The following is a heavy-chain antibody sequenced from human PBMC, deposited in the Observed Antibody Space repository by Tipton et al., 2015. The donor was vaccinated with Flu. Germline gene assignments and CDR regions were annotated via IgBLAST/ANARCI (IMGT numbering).Heavy chain of an antibody. Sequence: TLSLTCSVSGGSITNYHWGWIRQPPGKGPEWIGGIHYSGTTYYTPSLKSRVTVSVDTPKNQFSLKVTSVTAADTAVYYCAREGTKLVGFCSGTSCFYDYWGQGTLVTVSS. D-gene: IGHD2-2*01. CDR1: GGSITNYH. J-gene: IGHJ4*02. CDR3: AREGTKLVGFCSGTSCFYDY. V-gene: IGHV4-39*02. CDR2: IHYSGTT.